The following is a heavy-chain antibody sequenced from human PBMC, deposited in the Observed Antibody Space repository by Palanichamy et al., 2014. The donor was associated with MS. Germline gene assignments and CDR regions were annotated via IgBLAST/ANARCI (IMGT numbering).Heavy chain of an antibody. J-gene: IGHJ6*02. D-gene: IGHD6-13*01. CDR2: ISAHNGNT. CDR1: GYTFSSYG. CDR3: ARSIAAAGPAGV. Sequence: QVQLVQSGAEVKKPGASVKVSCKASGYTFSSYGISWVRQAPEQGFEWMGWISAHNGNTNYAQKLQGRVTMTTDTSTSTAYMELRSLRFDDTAVYYCARSIAAAGPAGVWGQGTTVTVSS. V-gene: IGHV1-18*01.